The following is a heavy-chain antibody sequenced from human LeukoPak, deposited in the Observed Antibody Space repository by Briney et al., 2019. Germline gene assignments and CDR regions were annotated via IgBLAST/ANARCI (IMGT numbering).Heavy chain of an antibody. V-gene: IGHV3-7*05. CDR1: GFTFSSYW. J-gene: IGHJ4*02. D-gene: IGHD3-10*01. CDR2: IHQDGSEK. CDR3: ARDEFRGVMSH. Sequence: PGGSLRLSCAASGFTFSSYWMSWVRQAPEKGLEWVANIHQDGSEKNYVDSVKGRSTISRDNAKNSLYLQMDSLRAEDTAAYYCARDEFRGVMSHWGQGTLVTVSS.